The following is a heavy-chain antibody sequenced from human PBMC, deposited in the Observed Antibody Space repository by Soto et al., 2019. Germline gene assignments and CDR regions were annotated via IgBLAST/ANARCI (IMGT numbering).Heavy chain of an antibody. V-gene: IGHV4-31*03. CDR3: ARLTSGPVYFDY. Sequence: QVQLQESGPGLVKPSQTLSLTCTVSGGSISSGGYYWSWIRQHPGKGLEWIGYIYYSGSTYYNPSLKRRVXXXVXXSKNQFSLKLSSVTAADTAVYYCARLTSGPVYFDYWGQGTLVTVSS. CDR2: IYYSGST. D-gene: IGHD3-10*01. J-gene: IGHJ4*02. CDR1: GGSISSGGYY.